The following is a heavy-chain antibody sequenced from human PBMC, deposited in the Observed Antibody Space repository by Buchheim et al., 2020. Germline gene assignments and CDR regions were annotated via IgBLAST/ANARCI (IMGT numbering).Heavy chain of an antibody. J-gene: IGHJ6*02. V-gene: IGHV3-66*01. CDR3: ARDTTGYSSGWYGLDYYGMDV. Sequence: VQLVESGGGLVQPGGSLRLSCAASGFTVSSNYMSWVRQAPGKGLEWVSVIYSGGSTYYADSVKGRFTISRDNSKNTLYLQMNSLRAEDTAVYYCARDTTGYSSGWYGLDYYGMDVWGQGTT. D-gene: IGHD6-19*01. CDR1: GFTVSSNY. CDR2: IYSGGST.